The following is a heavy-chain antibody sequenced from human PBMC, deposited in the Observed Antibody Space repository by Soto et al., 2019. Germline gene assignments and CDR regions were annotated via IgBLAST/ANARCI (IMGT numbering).Heavy chain of an antibody. V-gene: IGHV4-59*01. CDR2: IYYSGST. CDR1: GGSISSYY. Sequence: SETLSLTCTVSGGSISSYYWSWIRQPPGKGLEWIGYIYYSGSTNYNPSLKSRVTISVDTSKNQFSLKLSSVTAADTAVYYCARTKNSGYMDVWGKGTTVTVSS. D-gene: IGHD1-26*01. CDR3: ARTKNSGYMDV. J-gene: IGHJ6*03.